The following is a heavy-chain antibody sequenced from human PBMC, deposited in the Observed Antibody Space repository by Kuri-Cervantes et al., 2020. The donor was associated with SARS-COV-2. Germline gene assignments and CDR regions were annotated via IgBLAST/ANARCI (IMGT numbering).Heavy chain of an antibody. V-gene: IGHV3-33*08. CDR2: IWYDGSNK. Sequence: GGSLRLSCAASGFTFSSYGMHWVRQAPGKGLEWVAVIWYDGSNKDYADSVKGRFTISRDNSKNTLYLQMNSLRAEDTAVYYCVRDGDHWNFDYWGQGTLATVSS. CDR1: GFTFSSYG. CDR3: VRDGDHWNFDY. J-gene: IGHJ4*02. D-gene: IGHD1-1*01.